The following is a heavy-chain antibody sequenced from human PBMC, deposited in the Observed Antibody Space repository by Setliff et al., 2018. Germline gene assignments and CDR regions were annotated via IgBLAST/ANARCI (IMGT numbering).Heavy chain of an antibody. J-gene: IGHJ4*02. CDR2: ISSSSITI. Sequence: GGSLRLSCAASGFTFSSYSMNWVRQAPGKGLEWVSYISSSSITIYYADSVKGRFTISRDNAKDSLYLQMNSLRAEDTAVYYCARTAGSSSASGFDYWGQGTLVTVSS. D-gene: IGHD2-15*01. V-gene: IGHV3-48*04. CDR1: GFTFSSYS. CDR3: ARTAGSSSASGFDY.